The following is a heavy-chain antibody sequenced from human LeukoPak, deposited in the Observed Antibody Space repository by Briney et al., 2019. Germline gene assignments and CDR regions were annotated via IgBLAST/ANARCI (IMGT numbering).Heavy chain of an antibody. CDR3: ARQVERQGYYYYMDV. D-gene: IGHD1-1*01. J-gene: IGHJ6*03. V-gene: IGHV5-51*01. CDR2: FYPGDSDT. CDR1: GYSFTYYW. Sequence: GESLKISCQGSGYSFTYYWIAWVRQMPGKGLEWMGIFYPGDSDTRYSPSFQGQVTISADKSISTAYLQWSSLKASDTAMYYCARQVERQGYYYYMDVWGKGTTVTVSS.